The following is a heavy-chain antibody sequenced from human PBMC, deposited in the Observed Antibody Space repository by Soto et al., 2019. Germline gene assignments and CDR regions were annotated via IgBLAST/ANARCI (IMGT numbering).Heavy chain of an antibody. CDR1: GGTFSNHA. V-gene: IGHV1-69*12. J-gene: IGHJ3*02. CDR3: AREVAADGTFREDVFDI. D-gene: IGHD6-13*01. CDR2: IIPIFSTT. Sequence: QVHLVQSGAEVKKPGSSVKVSCKASGGTFSNHAINWVRQAPGQGIEWMGRIIPIFSTTNYAQKFQGRVTFTADESTVTAYMELSSLKPDDTAVYYCAREVAADGTFREDVFDIWGQGTLVTVSS.